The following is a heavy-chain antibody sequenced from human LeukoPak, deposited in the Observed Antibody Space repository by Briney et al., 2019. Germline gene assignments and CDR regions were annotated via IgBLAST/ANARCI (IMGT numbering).Heavy chain of an antibody. Sequence: SQSLSLTCTVSGGSISSGGYYWSWIRRHPGKGLEWIGYIYYSGSTYYNPSLKSRVTISVDTSKNQFSLKLSSVTAADTAVYYCARVIYYDSSGHEGPYFDYWGQGTLVTVSS. J-gene: IGHJ4*02. D-gene: IGHD3-22*01. V-gene: IGHV4-31*03. CDR2: IYYSGST. CDR3: ARVIYYDSSGHEGPYFDY. CDR1: GGSISSGGYY.